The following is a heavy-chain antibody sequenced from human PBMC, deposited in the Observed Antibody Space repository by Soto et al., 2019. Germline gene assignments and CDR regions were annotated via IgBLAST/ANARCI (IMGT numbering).Heavy chain of an antibody. CDR3: AGYTMVYDLLTAYYGSFDY. CDR2: INADNGNK. D-gene: IGHD3-9*01. V-gene: IGHV1-3*01. Sequence: QVQLVQSGAEVKKPGTSVKVSCKASGYTFTNYAIHWVRQAPGQRLEWMGWINADNGNKKYSRKFQGRVTITRDTSASTAYMELSSPRSEDTAVYYCAGYTMVYDLLTAYYGSFDYWGQGTLVTVSS. CDR1: GYTFTNYA. J-gene: IGHJ4*02.